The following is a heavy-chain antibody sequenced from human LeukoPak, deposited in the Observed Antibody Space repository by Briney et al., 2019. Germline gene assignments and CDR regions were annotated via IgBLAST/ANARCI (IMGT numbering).Heavy chain of an antibody. J-gene: IGHJ4*02. D-gene: IGHD3-9*01. CDR3: ARERLVIIENYFDY. CDR1: GGSISSGGYY. V-gene: IGHV4-31*03. CDR2: IYYSGST. Sequence: PSQTLSLTCTVSGGSISSGGYYWSWIRQHPGKGLEWIGYIYYSGSTYYNPSLKSRVTISVDTSKNQFSLKLSSVTAADTAVYYCARERLVIIENYFDYWGQGTLVTVSS.